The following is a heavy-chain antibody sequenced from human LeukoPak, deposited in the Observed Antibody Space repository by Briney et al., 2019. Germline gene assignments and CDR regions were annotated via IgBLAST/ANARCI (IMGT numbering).Heavy chain of an antibody. J-gene: IGHJ4*02. Sequence: PSETLSLTCAVSDGSISSGGYSWSWIRQPPGKGLEWIGYIYHSGSTYYNPSLKSRVIISVDRSKNQFSLRMTSVTAADTAVYYCARGHSSSWYEAVFFDYWGQGTLVIVSS. CDR3: ARGHSSSWYEAVFFDY. D-gene: IGHD6-13*01. V-gene: IGHV4-30-2*01. CDR2: IYHSGST. CDR1: DGSISSGGYS.